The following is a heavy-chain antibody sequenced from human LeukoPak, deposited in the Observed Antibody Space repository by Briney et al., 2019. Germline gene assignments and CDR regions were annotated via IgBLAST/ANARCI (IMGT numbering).Heavy chain of an antibody. CDR2: IHHSGST. V-gene: IGHV4-38-2*02. CDR1: GYFITSGFY. D-gene: IGHD2-2*01. CDR3: ARDDDTYQLRS. Sequence: SETLSLACSVSGYFITSGFYWGWIRQPPGKGLEWIGSIHHSGSTYYNPPLKSRVTISADTSKNHFFLKLSSVTAADTAMYYCARDDDTYQLRSWGQGTLVTVSS. J-gene: IGHJ5*02.